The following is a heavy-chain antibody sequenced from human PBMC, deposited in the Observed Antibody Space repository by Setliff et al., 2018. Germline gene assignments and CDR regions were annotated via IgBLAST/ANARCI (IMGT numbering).Heavy chain of an antibody. J-gene: IGHJ6*03. CDR2: LQTYSGHT. CDR3: VREGVDSRSSTDYRYYMDV. V-gene: IGHV1-18*01. D-gene: IGHD3-22*01. CDR1: GDSIPKNA. Sequence: ASVKVSCKASGDSIPKNAISWVRQAPGQGLEWMGWLQTYSGHTNYAQKFRGRATMTTDASTRTAYLELRALTSEDTAVYYCVREGVDSRSSTDYRYYMDVWGKGTTVTVSS.